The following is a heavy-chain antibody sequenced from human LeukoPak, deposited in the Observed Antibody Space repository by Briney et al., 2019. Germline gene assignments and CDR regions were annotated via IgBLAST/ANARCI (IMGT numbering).Heavy chain of an antibody. J-gene: IGHJ3*02. D-gene: IGHD3-9*01. CDR3: ARETRLPHNDILINRRAFDI. CDR2: IYTDGGT. V-gene: IGHV3-53*05. CDR1: GFTVSSNY. Sequence: GGSLRLSCAASGFTVSSNYMTWVRQAPGKGLEWVSVIYTDGGTYYADSVKGRFTISRDNSKSTLFLQMNSLTIEDTAVYYCARETRLPHNDILINRRAFDIWGQGTILTVSS.